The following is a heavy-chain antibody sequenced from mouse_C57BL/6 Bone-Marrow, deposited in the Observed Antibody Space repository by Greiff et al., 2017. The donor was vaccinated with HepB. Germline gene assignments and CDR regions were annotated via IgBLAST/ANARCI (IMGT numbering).Heavy chain of an antibody. CDR1: GFTFSSYT. J-gene: IGHJ3*01. Sequence: EVKLVESGGGLVKPGGSLKLSCAASGFTFSSYTMSWVRQTPEKRLEWVATISGGGGNTYYPDSVKGRFTISRDNAKNTLYLQMSSLRSEDPALYYCARHRGYDGPWFAYWGQGTLVTVSA. D-gene: IGHD2-3*01. CDR3: ARHRGYDGPWFAY. V-gene: IGHV5-9*01. CDR2: ISGGGGNT.